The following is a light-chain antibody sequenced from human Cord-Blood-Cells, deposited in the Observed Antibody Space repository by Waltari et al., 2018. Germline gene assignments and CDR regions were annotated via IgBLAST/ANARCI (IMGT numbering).Light chain of an antibody. V-gene: IGLV2-14*01. CDR2: DVH. CDR1: SNDVGGYNF. CDR3: SSYTSSSSRKV. J-gene: IGLJ1*01. Sequence: QSALTQPASVSGSPGQSLTIPCTRTSNDVGGYNFFPWYQQHPGKAPKRMIYDVHNRPSGVSYRFSGSKSGNTASLTISGLQAEYEAYYYCSSYTSSSSRKVFGTGTKVTVL.